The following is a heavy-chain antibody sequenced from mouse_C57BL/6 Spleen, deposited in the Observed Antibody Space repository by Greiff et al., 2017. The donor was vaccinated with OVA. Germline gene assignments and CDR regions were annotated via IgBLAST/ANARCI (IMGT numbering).Heavy chain of an antibody. CDR1: GYTFTSYW. CDR3: AREKIYYGSSSLFAY. Sequence: QVHVKQPGAELVKPGASVKLSCKASGYTFTSYWMHWVKQRPGRGLEWIGRIDPNSGGTKYNEKFKSKATLTVAKPSSTAYMQLSSLTSEDSEVYYCAREKIYYGSSSLFAYWGQGTLVTVSA. D-gene: IGHD1-1*01. CDR2: IDPNSGGT. J-gene: IGHJ3*01. V-gene: IGHV1-72*01.